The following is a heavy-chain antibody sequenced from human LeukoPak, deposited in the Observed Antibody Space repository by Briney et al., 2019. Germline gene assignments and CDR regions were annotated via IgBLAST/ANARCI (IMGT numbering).Heavy chain of an antibody. CDR1: GFTFSSCA. V-gene: IGHV3-23*01. Sequence: GGSLRLSCVASGFTFSSCAMRLVRQAPGKGLEWVSAIGAGSGAITIYADSVKGRFTISRDNSKNTLYLQMNSLRGEDTAVYYYAKNYDSGRGVPYGMEFWRQGTTVTVSS. CDR3: AKNYDSGRGVPYGMEF. D-gene: IGHD3-10*01. J-gene: IGHJ6*02. CDR2: IGAGSGAIT.